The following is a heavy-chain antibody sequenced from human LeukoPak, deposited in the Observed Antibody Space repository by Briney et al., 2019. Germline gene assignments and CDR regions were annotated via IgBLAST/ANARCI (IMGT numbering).Heavy chain of an antibody. J-gene: IGHJ4*02. CDR3: TVYYDGSRVGY. CDR2: IYSGGST. Sequence: GGSLRLSCAASGFTVSSNYMSWVRQAPGKGLEWVSVIYSGGSTYYADSVKGRFTISRDNSKNTLYLQMNSLRAEDTAVYYCTVYYDGSRVGYWGQGTLVTVSS. V-gene: IGHV3-53*01. CDR1: GFTVSSNY. D-gene: IGHD3-22*01.